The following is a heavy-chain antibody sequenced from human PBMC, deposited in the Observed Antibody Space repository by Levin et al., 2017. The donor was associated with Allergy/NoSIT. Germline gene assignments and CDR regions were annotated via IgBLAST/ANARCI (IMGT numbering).Heavy chain of an antibody. CDR2: MNPNSGNT. CDR1: GYTFTSYD. V-gene: IGHV1-8*01. J-gene: IGHJ6*02. CDR3: ARGLKYSSGWYYYYGMDV. Sequence: GESLKISCKASGYTFTSYDINWVRQATGQGLEWMGWMNPNSGNTGYAQKFQGRVTMTRNTSISTAYMELSSLRSEDTAVYYCARGLKYSSGWYYYYGMDVWGQGTTVTVSS. D-gene: IGHD6-19*01.